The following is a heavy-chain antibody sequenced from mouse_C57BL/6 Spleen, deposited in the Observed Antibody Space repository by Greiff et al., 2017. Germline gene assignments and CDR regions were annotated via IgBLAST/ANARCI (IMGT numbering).Heavy chain of an antibody. Sequence: VQLQQPGAELVKPGASVKMSCKASGYTFTSYWITWVKQRPGQGLEWIGDIYPGSGSTSYNEKFKSKATLTVDTSSSTAYMQLSSLTSEDSAVYYCARKGGYYAMDYWGQGTSVTVSS. CDR2: IYPGSGST. V-gene: IGHV1-55*01. CDR1: GYTFTSYW. J-gene: IGHJ4*01. CDR3: ARKGGYYAMDY.